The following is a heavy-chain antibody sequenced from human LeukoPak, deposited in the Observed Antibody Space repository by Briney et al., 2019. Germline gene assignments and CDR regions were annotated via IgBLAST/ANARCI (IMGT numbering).Heavy chain of an antibody. CDR2: VNPNSGGT. Sequence: ASVKVSCKASGYTFTGYYILWVRQAPGQGLEWMGWVNPNSGGTYYAQKFQGRVTMTRDTSISTAYIELSRLRSDDTAVYCCARGRRILVGDTNAGDYFDYWGQGTLVTVSS. CDR1: GYTFTGYY. V-gene: IGHV1-2*02. CDR3: ARGRRILVGDTNAGDYFDY. J-gene: IGHJ4*02. D-gene: IGHD1-26*01.